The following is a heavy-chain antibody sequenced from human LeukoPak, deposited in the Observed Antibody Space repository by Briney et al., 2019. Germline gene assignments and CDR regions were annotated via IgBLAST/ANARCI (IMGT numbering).Heavy chain of an antibody. J-gene: IGHJ4*02. CDR2: ISHRGST. V-gene: IGHV4-59*11. CDR1: GGSISGHY. CDR3: ARGTGHYYDSSGYWVDY. D-gene: IGHD3-22*01. Sequence: SETLSLTCAVSGGSISGHYWSWIRQPPGKAPEWIGYISHRGSTKYNLSLKSRVTMSVDTSKNQFSLKLTSVIAADTAVYYCARGTGHYYDSSGYWVDYWGQGTLVTVSS.